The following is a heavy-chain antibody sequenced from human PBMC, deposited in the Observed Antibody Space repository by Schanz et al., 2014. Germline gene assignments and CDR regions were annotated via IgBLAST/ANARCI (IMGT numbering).Heavy chain of an antibody. CDR2: ISYHGSER. CDR3: ATQYCSGTTCYTDSWDH. V-gene: IGHV3-30*03. CDR1: GFSFSDYG. D-gene: IGHD2-2*02. J-gene: IGHJ4*01. Sequence: QVQLVESGGGVVQPGRSLRLSCAGSGFSFSDYGMHWVRQAPGRGLEWVAVISYHGSERYYADSVKGRFTISRDNSKNTLYLQMNSLRTEDTAVYYCATQYCSGTTCYTDSWDHWGQGTLVTFSS.